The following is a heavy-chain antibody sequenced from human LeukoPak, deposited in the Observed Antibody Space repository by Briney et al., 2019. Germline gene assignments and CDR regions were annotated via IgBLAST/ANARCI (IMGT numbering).Heavy chain of an antibody. CDR1: GYTFTGYY. CDR2: INPNSGGT. D-gene: IGHD3-22*01. CDR3: ARAQFPYDSSGYCPGN. V-gene: IGHV1-2*02. Sequence: ASVKVSCKASGYTFTGYYMHWVRQAPGQGLEWMGWINPNSGGTNYAQKFQGRVTMTRDTSISTAYMELSRLRSDDTAVYYCARAQFPYDSSGYCPGNWGQGTLVTVSS. J-gene: IGHJ4*02.